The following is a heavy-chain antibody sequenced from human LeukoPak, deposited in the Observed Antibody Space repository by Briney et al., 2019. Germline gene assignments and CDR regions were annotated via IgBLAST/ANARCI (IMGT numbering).Heavy chain of an antibody. J-gene: IGHJ6*03. CDR2: INGNGAAT. CDR1: GFTFSSYA. V-gene: IGHV3-23*01. CDR3: ANGLAASGNFLLRDYYYFVDV. Sequence: GGSLRLSCAASGFTFSSYAMSWVRQAPGKGLEWVSTINGNGAATYYADSFKGRFLISRDDSKSTVYLRMNKLRVEDSGLYYCANGLAASGNFLLRDYYYFVDVWGKGTTVVVS. D-gene: IGHD1-26*01.